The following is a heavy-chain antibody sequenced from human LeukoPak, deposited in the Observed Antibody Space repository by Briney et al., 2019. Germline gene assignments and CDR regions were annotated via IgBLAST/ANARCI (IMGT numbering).Heavy chain of an antibody. CDR1: GYTFTDYY. CDR2: IDPNSGGT. CDR3: ARVNLALLVYAPFDY. D-gene: IGHD2-8*01. V-gene: IGHV1-2*02. J-gene: IGHJ4*02. Sequence: ASVKVSCKASGYTFTDYYMHWVRQAPGQGLEWMGWIDPNSGGTNHAQNFQGRVSMTRDTSISTAFMELTRLKSDDTAVYYCARVNLALLVYAPFDYWGQGTLVTVSS.